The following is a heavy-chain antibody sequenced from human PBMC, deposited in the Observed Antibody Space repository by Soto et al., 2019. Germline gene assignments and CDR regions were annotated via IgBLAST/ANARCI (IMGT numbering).Heavy chain of an antibody. V-gene: IGHV3-30*04. Sequence: QEILVESGGGVVQSGTSLRLSCAASGFTFSSFAMHWVRQAPGKGLEWVSVISFNGLSQFYADSVRGRVTVSRDNSKYTLYLQLDSLRPDDTAVYSCARGGRGLRGAFDVWGQGTEVSVS. CDR1: GFTFSSFA. J-gene: IGHJ3*01. CDR3: ARGGRGLRGAFDV. CDR2: ISFNGLSQ. D-gene: IGHD3-16*01.